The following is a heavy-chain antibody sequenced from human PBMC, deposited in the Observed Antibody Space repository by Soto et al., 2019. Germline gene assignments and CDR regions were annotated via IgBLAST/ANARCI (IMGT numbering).Heavy chain of an antibody. J-gene: IGHJ4*02. V-gene: IGHV4-59*01. CDR1: GGSISSYY. CDR3: ARGDYGDPYIDY. Sequence: SETLSLTCTVSGGSISSYYWSWIRQPPGKGLEWIGYIYYGGSTDYNPSLKSRVTISVDTSRNQFSLKLSSVTAADTAVYYCARGDYGDPYIDYWGQGTLVTVSS. CDR2: IYYGGST. D-gene: IGHD4-17*01.